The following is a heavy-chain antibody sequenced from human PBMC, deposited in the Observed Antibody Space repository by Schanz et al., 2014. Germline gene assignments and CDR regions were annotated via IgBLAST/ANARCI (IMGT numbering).Heavy chain of an antibody. V-gene: IGHV3-74*01. CDR2: IDADGNST. D-gene: IGHD3-16*01. Sequence: EVQLVESGGGFVQPGGSLRLSCAASGFTFSNYWIHWVRQAPGKGLVWVSRIDADGNSTSYADSMKGRFTISRDNAKNSLYLQMNSLRAEDTAVYYCARDYAGFDCWGQGTLVTVSS. CDR1: GFTFSNYW. CDR3: ARDYAGFDC. J-gene: IGHJ4*02.